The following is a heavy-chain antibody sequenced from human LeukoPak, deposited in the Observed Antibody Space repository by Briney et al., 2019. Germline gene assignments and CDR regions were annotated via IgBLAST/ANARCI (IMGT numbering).Heavy chain of an antibody. D-gene: IGHD6-19*01. J-gene: IGHJ4*02. CDR1: GFTFSSYW. Sequence: GGSLRLSCAASGFTFSSYWMHWVRQAPGKGLVWVSRINSDGSGTSYADSVKGRLTISRDNAKNTLYLQMNSLRAEDTAVYYCARVPSSGWLFDYWGQGTLVTVSS. V-gene: IGHV3-74*01. CDR2: INSDGSGT. CDR3: ARVPSSGWLFDY.